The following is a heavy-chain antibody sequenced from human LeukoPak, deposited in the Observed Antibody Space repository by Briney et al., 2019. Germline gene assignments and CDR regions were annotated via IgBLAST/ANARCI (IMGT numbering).Heavy chain of an antibody. Sequence: SVKVLCKACGGTFRSYALSWVRQAPGQGLEWMGGIIPIFGTANYAQKFQGRVTITADESTSTAYMELSSLRSEDTAAYYCARREYGFGEPGGFDYWGQGTLVTVSS. J-gene: IGHJ4*02. CDR1: GGTFRSYA. D-gene: IGHD3-10*01. V-gene: IGHV1-69*01. CDR3: ARREYGFGEPGGFDY. CDR2: IIPIFGTA.